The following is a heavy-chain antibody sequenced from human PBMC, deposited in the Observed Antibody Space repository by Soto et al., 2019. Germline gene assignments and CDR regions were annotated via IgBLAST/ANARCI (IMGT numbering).Heavy chain of an antibody. Sequence: SETLSLTCTVSGGSISSCTYYWVWMRQRPGKGLEWIASLFIGGSTYYNPSLKSRVTISVDTSKNQFSLKLSSVTAADTAVYYCARGGLGYCSGGSCYSAELSRYYYGMDVWGQGTTVTVSS. V-gene: IGHV4-39*07. CDR2: LFIGGST. J-gene: IGHJ6*02. CDR1: GGSISSCTYY. CDR3: ARGGLGYCSGGSCYSAELSRYYYGMDV. D-gene: IGHD2-15*01.